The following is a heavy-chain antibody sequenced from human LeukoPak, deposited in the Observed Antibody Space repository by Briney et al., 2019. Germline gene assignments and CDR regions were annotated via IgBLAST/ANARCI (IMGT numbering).Heavy chain of an antibody. CDR2: IKSKTDGGTT. V-gene: IGHV3-15*01. Sequence: GGSLRLSCAASGFTFSNAWMSWVRQAPGKGLEWVGRIKSKTDGGTTDYAAPVKGRFTISRDDSKNTLYLQMNSLKTEDTAVYYCTTGDLWMHVLGAFDIWGQGTMVTVSS. J-gene: IGHJ3*02. CDR3: TTGDLWMHVLGAFDI. CDR1: GFTFSNAW. D-gene: IGHD3-16*01.